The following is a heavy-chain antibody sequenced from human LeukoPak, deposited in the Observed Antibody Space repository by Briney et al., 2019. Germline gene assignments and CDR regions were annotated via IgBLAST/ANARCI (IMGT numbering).Heavy chain of an antibody. D-gene: IGHD3/OR15-3a*01. CDR1: GLTFSDYY. CDR2: ISSSGSTI. J-gene: IGHJ3*02. CDR3: ARDRDWDDAFDI. V-gene: IGHV3-11*04. Sequence: GGSLRLSCAASGLTFSDYYMSWIRQAPGKGLEWVSYISSSGSTIYYADSVKGRFTISRDNAKNSLYLQMNSLRAEDTAVYYCARDRDWDDAFDIWGQGTMVTVSS.